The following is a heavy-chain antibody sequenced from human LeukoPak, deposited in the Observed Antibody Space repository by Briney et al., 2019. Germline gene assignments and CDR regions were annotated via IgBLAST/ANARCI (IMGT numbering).Heavy chain of an antibody. V-gene: IGHV1-46*01. Sequence: ASVKVSCKASGYTFTSYHMHWVRQAPGQGLEWMGIINPSGGSTSYAQKFQGRVTMTRDTSTSTVYMELSSLRSEDTAVHYCAREMATIVKDYYYYGMDVWGQRTTVTVSS. CDR3: AREMATIVKDYYYYGMDV. CDR2: INPSGGST. D-gene: IGHD5-24*01. CDR1: GYTFTSYH. J-gene: IGHJ6*02.